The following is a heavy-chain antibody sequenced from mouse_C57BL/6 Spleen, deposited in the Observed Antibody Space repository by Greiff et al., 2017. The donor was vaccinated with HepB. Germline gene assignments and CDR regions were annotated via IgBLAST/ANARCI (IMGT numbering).Heavy chain of an antibody. D-gene: IGHD1-1*01. CDR2: IYPGDGDT. CDR1: GYAFSSSW. J-gene: IGHJ1*03. V-gene: IGHV1-82*01. Sequence: QVQLKQSGPELVKPGASVKISCKASGYAFSSSWMNWVKQRPGKGLEWIGRIYPGDGDTNYNGKFKGKATLTADKSSSTAYMQLSSLTSEDSAVYFCARSIGYYGSSDWYFDVWGTGTTVTVSS. CDR3: ARSIGYYGSSDWYFDV.